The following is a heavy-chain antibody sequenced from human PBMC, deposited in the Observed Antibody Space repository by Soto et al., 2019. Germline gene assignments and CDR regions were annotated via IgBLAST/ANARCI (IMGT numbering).Heavy chain of an antibody. CDR2: IYYSGST. Sequence: SETLSLTCTVSGGSITSSSYYWGWIRQPPGKGLEWIGYIYYSGSTYYNPSLKSRVTISVDTSKNQFSLKLSSVTAADTAVYYCARAGTRDYYGSENWFDPWGQGTLVTVSS. CDR1: GGSITSSSYY. D-gene: IGHD3-10*01. CDR3: ARAGTRDYYGSENWFDP. V-gene: IGHV4-31*03. J-gene: IGHJ5*02.